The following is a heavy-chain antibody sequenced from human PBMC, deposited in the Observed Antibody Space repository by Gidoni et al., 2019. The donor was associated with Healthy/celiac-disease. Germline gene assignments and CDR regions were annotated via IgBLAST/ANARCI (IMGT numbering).Heavy chain of an antibody. Sequence: QVQLQDSGPGLVKPSGTLSLTCAVSGGSISSSHWWSVVRQPPGKGLEWIGEIYLSGSTNYNPSLKIRVTISVAKSKNQFSLKLSFVTAADTAVYYCAREGTVTPLRYFDLWGRGTLVTVSS. D-gene: IGHD4-17*01. CDR2: IYLSGST. CDR1: GGSISSSHW. CDR3: AREGTVTPLRYFDL. V-gene: IGHV4-4*02. J-gene: IGHJ2*01.